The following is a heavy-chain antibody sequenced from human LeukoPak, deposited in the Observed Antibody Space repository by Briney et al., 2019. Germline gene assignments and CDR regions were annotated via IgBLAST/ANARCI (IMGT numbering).Heavy chain of an antibody. CDR3: ASHNNWNFRSY. D-gene: IGHD1-7*01. J-gene: IGHJ4*02. V-gene: IGHV1-46*01. CDR2: INPSGGST. CDR1: GYTFTSYY. Sequence: ASVKVSCKASGYTFTSYYMHWVRQAPGQGLEWMGIINPSGGSTSYARKFQGRVTMTRDMSTSTVYMELSSLRSEDTAVYYCASHNNWNFRSYWGQGTLVTVSS.